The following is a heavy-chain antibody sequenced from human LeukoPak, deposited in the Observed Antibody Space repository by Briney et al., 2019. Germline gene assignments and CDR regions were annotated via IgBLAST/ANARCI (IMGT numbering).Heavy chain of an antibody. V-gene: IGHV4-4*07. J-gene: IGHJ4*02. CDR3: ARHSSDYYGPFDY. D-gene: IGHD6-19*01. Sequence: SSETLSLTCTVSGGSISSCYWSWIRQPAGKGLEWIGRIYTSGSTNYNPSLKSRVTMSVDTSKNQFSLKLSSVTAADTAVYFCARHSSDYYGPFDYWGQGTLVTVSS. CDR1: GGSISSCY. CDR2: IYTSGST.